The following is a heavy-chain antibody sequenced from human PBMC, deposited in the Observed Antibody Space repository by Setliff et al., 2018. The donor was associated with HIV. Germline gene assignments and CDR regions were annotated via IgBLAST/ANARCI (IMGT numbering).Heavy chain of an antibody. J-gene: IGHJ4*02. CDR1: GGSISSGSYF. CDR3: AKLTPFDY. V-gene: IGHV4-61*02. Sequence: PSETLSLTCTVSGGSISSGSYFWTWIRQPAGKGLEWIGRIYTSGSTNYNPSLKSRVTISVDTSKNQFSLKLSSVTAADTAVYYCAKLTPFDYWGQGTLVTVSS. CDR2: IYTSGST. D-gene: IGHD7-27*01.